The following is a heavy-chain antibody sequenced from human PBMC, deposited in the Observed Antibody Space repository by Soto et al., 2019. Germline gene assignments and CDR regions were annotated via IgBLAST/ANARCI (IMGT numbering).Heavy chain of an antibody. V-gene: IGHV4-30-2*01. CDR1: GGSISSYA. D-gene: IGHD2-21*01. Sequence: SETLCVTCTVAGGSISSYAWSWIRQPPGKGLEWIGYIYHSGSTYYNPSLKSRVTISVDRSKNQFSLKLSSVTAADTAVYYCARVVIPTVKGGYYFDYWGQGTLVTVSS. CDR3: ARVVIPTVKGGYYFDY. J-gene: IGHJ4*02. CDR2: IYHSGST.